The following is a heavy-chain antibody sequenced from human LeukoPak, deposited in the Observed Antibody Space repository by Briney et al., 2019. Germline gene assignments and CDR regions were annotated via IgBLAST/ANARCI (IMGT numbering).Heavy chain of an antibody. CDR2: ISYDGSNK. V-gene: IGHV3-30*18. Sequence: PGRSLRLSWAASGFTFSSYGMHWVRQAPGKGMEWVAVISYDGSNKYYADSVKGRFNNSRDNSKNTLYLQMNSLRAEDTAVYYCAKDYGSGGYYWIYYYYGMDVWGQGTTVTVSS. CDR3: AKDYGSGGYYWIYYYYGMDV. J-gene: IGHJ6*02. CDR1: GFTFSSYG. D-gene: IGHD3-10*01.